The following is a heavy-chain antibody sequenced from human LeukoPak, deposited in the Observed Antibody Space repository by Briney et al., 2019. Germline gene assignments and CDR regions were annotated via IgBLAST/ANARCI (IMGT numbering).Heavy chain of an antibody. CDR1: GFTVSSSY. CDR3: ARGLFTSGTYYNFFDY. J-gene: IGHJ4*02. Sequence: GGSPILSCAASGFTVSSSYMTWVRQAPGKGLEWVSVIFNGGSTYYADSVKGRFTISTDNSRNTVYLQMNSLRAEDTGIYYCARGLFTSGTYYNFFDYWAQGILVTVSS. D-gene: IGHD3-10*01. V-gene: IGHV3-66*01. CDR2: IFNGGST.